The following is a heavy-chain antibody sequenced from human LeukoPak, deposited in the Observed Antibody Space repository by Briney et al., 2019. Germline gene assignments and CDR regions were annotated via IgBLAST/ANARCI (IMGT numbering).Heavy chain of an antibody. J-gene: IGHJ4*02. V-gene: IGHV1-69*05. CDR3: ARDRYSYGYRFDY. Sequence: SVKVSCKASGGTFSSYAISWVRQAPGQGLEWMGRIIPIFGTANYAQKFQGRVTITTDESTSTAYMELSSLRSEDTAVYYCARDRYSYGYRFDYWGQGTLVTVSS. CDR2: IIPIFGTA. D-gene: IGHD5-18*01. CDR1: GGTFSSYA.